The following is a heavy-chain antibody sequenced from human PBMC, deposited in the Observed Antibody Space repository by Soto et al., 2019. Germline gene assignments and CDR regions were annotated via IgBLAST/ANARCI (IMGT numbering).Heavy chain of an antibody. Sequence: SQTLSLPCTVFGGSISSYYWSWIRQPTGKGLEWIGYIYYSGSTNYNPSLKSRVTISVDTSKNQFSLKLSSVTAADTAVYYCARGDDCSSTSCYEAFSWFDPWGQRTLVTVSS. CDR2: IYYSGST. V-gene: IGHV4-59*01. D-gene: IGHD2-2*01. CDR3: ARGDDCSSTSCYEAFSWFDP. CDR1: GGSISSYY. J-gene: IGHJ5*02.